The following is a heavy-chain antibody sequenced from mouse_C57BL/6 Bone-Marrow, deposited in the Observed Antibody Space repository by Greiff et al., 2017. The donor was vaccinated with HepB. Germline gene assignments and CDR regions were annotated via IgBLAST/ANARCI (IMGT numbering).Heavy chain of an antibody. Sequence: QVQLQQPGAELVRPGTSVKLSCKASGYTFTSYWMHWVKQRPGQGLEWIGVIDPSDSYTNYNQKFKGKATLTVDTSSSTAYMQLSSLTSEDSAVYYCAREGYYYGSSPFAYWCQGTLVTVSA. J-gene: IGHJ3*01. CDR3: AREGYYYGSSPFAY. CDR1: GYTFTSYW. CDR2: IDPSDSYT. V-gene: IGHV1-59*01. D-gene: IGHD1-1*01.